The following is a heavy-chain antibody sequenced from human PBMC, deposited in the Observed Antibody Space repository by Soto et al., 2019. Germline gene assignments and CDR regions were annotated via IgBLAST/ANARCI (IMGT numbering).Heavy chain of an antibody. CDR3: ARERSSSSWRPFDY. CDR1: GGSISSGGYY. V-gene: IGHV4-31*03. Sequence: SDTLSLTCTVSGGSISSGGYYWSWIRQHPGKGLEWIGYIYYSGSTYYNPSLKSRVTISVDTSKNQFSLKLSSVTAADTAVYYCARERSSSSWRPFDYWGQGTLVTVSS. D-gene: IGHD6-13*01. CDR2: IYYSGST. J-gene: IGHJ4*02.